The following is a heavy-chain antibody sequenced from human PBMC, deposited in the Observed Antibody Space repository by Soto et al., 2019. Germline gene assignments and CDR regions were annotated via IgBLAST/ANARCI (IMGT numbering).Heavy chain of an antibody. Sequence: EVQLVESGGGLVQPGGSLRLSCAASGFTFSSYEMNWVRQAPGKGLEWVSYISSSGSTIYYADSVKGRFTISRDNAKNSLYLQMNSLRAEDTAVYYCARDLPLRIYYYGMDVWGQGTTVTVSS. CDR2: ISSSGSTI. CDR3: ARDLPLRIYYYGMDV. CDR1: GFTFSSYE. J-gene: IGHJ6*02. D-gene: IGHD3-16*01. V-gene: IGHV3-48*03.